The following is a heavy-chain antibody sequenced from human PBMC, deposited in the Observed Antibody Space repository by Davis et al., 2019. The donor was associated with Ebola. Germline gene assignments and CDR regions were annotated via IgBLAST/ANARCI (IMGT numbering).Heavy chain of an antibody. J-gene: IGHJ4*02. D-gene: IGHD2/OR15-2a*01. CDR2: ISISGGTV. V-gene: IGHV3-48*02. CDR3: VRDFL. Sequence: PGGSLRLSCAGSGFTFSKYSFNWVRQAPGKGLEWISYISISGGTVYYADFVKGRFTISRDNAKKSVFLQMTSLRDDDTAIYYCVRDFLWGQGTLVTVSS. CDR1: GFTFSKYS.